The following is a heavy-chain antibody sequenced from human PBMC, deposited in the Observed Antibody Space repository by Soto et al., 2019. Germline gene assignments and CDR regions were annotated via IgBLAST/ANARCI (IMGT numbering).Heavy chain of an antibody. CDR2: INSSGGTI. V-gene: IGHV3-23*01. J-gene: IGHJ4*02. CDR1: GFTFSIHA. CDR3: AKDSDPPTY. Sequence: EVQLLQSGGELVQPGKSLRLSCAASGFTFSIHAMALVRQAPGKGLEWLSTINSSGGTIHYADTVKGRFAISRDNAKKILYLEMDNLRAEDTALYYCAKDSDPPTYWGQGTLVTVPS.